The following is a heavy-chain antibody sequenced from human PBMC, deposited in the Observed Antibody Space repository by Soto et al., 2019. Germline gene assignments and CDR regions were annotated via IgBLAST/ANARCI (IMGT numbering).Heavy chain of an antibody. CDR1: GGSISSSSYY. Sequence: QLQLQESGPGLVKPSETLSLTCTVSGGSISSSSYYWGWIRQPPGKGLEWIGSIYYSGSTYYNPSLKSRVTISVDTSKNQFSLKLSSVTAADTAVYYCARQWDRIAAAGTGWFDPWGQGTLVTVSS. V-gene: IGHV4-39*01. CDR3: ARQWDRIAAAGTGWFDP. CDR2: IYYSGST. D-gene: IGHD6-13*01. J-gene: IGHJ5*02.